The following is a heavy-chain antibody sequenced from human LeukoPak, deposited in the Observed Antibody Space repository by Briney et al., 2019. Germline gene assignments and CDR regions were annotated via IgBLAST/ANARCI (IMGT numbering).Heavy chain of an antibody. CDR1: GFTFSSYW. CDR3: AGGAAEDPYYYGMDV. V-gene: IGHV3-7*01. D-gene: IGHD3-16*01. CDR2: IKQDGSEK. Sequence: GGSLRLSCAASGFTFSSYWMTWVRQAPGKGLEWVANIKQDGSEKYYVDSVKGRFTISRDNAKNSLYLQMNSLRAEDTAVYYCAGGAAEDPYYYGMDVWGQGTTVTVSS. J-gene: IGHJ6*02.